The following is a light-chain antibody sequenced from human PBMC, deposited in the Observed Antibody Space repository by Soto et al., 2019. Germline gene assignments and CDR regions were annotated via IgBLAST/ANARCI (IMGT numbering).Light chain of an antibody. CDR1: QSVSSSY. Sequence: EIVLTQSPGTLSLSPGERATLSCRAIQSVSSSYLAWYQQKPGQAPMLLIYGASSISTGIPDRFSGSGSGTDFTLTISRLEPEDFVLYYCQHYGSSPQTFGQGTKVEIK. J-gene: IGKJ1*01. CDR3: QHYGSSPQT. V-gene: IGKV3-20*01. CDR2: GAS.